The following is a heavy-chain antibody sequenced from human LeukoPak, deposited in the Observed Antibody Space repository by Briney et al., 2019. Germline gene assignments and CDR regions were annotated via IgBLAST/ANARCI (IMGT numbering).Heavy chain of an antibody. D-gene: IGHD3-10*02. J-gene: IGHJ6*04. Sequence: PGGSLRLSCAASGFRFSVYVMTWVRQAPGKGLEWVSSISGSGGTTYYADSVKGRFTISRDNAKNSLYLQMNSLRAEDTAVYYCAELGITMIGGVWGKGATVTISS. CDR2: ISGSGGTT. CDR3: AELGITMIGGV. V-gene: IGHV3-23*01. CDR1: GFRFSVYV.